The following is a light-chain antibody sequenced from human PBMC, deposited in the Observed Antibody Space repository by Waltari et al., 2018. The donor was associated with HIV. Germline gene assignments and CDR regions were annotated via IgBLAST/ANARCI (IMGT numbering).Light chain of an antibody. CDR2: EVS. V-gene: IGLV2-23*02. CDR3: CSYAGTSTYVV. J-gene: IGLJ2*01. Sequence: QSALTQPASVSGSPGQSITISCAGTSSDVGNYNLVSWYQQHQGKAPKLMIYEVSKRPSGVSNRFSCSKSGNAASLTISGLQTEDEADYYCCSYAGTSTYVVFGGGTKLTVL. CDR1: SSDVGNYNL.